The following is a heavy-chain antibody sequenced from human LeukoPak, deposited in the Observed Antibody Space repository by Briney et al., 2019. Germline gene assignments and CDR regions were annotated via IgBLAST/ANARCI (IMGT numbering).Heavy chain of an antibody. D-gene: IGHD3-22*01. Sequence: GRSLRLSCAASGFTFSSYGMHWVRQAPGKGLEWVAVISYDGSNKYYADSVKGRFTISRDNSKNTLYLQVNSLRAEDTAEYYCAKLDSIVYAFDIWGQGTMVTVSS. CDR1: GFTFSSYG. CDR2: ISYDGSNK. CDR3: AKLDSIVYAFDI. V-gene: IGHV3-30*18. J-gene: IGHJ3*02.